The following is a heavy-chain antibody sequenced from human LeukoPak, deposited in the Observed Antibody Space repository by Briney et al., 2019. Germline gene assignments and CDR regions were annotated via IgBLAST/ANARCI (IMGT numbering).Heavy chain of an antibody. CDR2: ISSSSSYI. D-gene: IGHD3-9*01. CDR1: GFTFSSYS. CDR3: ARDDTIGRGRRRFDY. J-gene: IGHJ4*02. Sequence: GGSLRLSCAASGFTFSSYSMNWVRQAPGKGLEWVSSISSSSSYIYYADSVKGRFTISRDNAKNSLYLQMNSPRAEDTAVYYCARDDTIGRGRRRFDYWGQGTLVTVSS. V-gene: IGHV3-21*01.